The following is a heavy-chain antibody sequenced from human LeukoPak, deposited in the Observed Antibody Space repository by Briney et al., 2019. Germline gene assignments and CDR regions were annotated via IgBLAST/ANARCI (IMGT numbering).Heavy chain of an antibody. D-gene: IGHD6-13*01. CDR3: ARPGSSWYYFDY. V-gene: IGHV4-39*01. Sequence: SETLSLTCTVSGGSISSSSYYWGWIRQPPGKGLEWIGSIYYSGSTYCNPSLKSRVTISVDTSKNQFSLKLSSVTAADTAVYYCARPGSSWYYFDYWGQGTLVTVSS. J-gene: IGHJ4*02. CDR2: IYYSGST. CDR1: GGSISSSSYY.